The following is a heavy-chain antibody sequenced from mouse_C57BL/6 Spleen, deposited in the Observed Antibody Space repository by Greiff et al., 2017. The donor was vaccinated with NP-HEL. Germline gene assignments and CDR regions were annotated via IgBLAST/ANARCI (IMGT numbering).Heavy chain of an antibody. CDR2: IYPGDGDT. J-gene: IGHJ1*03. Sequence: VQLQQSGAELVKPGASVKISCKASGYAFSSYWMNWVKQRPGKGLEWIGQIYPGDGDTNYNGKFKGKATLTADKSSSTAYMQLSSLTSEESAVYFCARSDFTTVGASYWYFDVWGTGTTVTVSS. V-gene: IGHV1-80*01. D-gene: IGHD1-1*01. CDR3: ARSDFTTVGASYWYFDV. CDR1: GYAFSSYW.